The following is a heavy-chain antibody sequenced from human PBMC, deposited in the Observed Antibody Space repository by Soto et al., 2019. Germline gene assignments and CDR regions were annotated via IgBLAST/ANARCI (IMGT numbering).Heavy chain of an antibody. V-gene: IGHV1-46*03. J-gene: IGHJ4*02. CDR3: AGDLISGYEGEDY. D-gene: IGHD5-12*01. Sequence: QVQLVQSGAEVKKPGASVKVSCKASGYTFTSYYMHWVRQAPGQGLEWMGIINPSGGSTSYAHQFQGRVTLTRDTSTSTVYMELSSLRSEDTAVYYCAGDLISGYEGEDYWGQGTLVTVSS. CDR1: GYTFTSYY. CDR2: INPSGGST.